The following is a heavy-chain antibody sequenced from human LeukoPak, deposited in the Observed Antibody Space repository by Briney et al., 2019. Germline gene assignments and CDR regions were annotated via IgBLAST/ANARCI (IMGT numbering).Heavy chain of an antibody. Sequence: GGSLRLSCAASGFTFSHYAFHWVRQAPGKGLEWAAVIWSDGSNQYYGNSVKGRFIIYRDDSQKTVYLQMNSLRAEDTAVYYCARDAQRGFDYSNSLKYCGQGSLVTVSS. V-gene: IGHV3-33*01. D-gene: IGHD4-11*01. J-gene: IGHJ4*02. CDR2: IWSDGSNQ. CDR3: ARDAQRGFDYSNSLKY. CDR1: GFTFSHYA.